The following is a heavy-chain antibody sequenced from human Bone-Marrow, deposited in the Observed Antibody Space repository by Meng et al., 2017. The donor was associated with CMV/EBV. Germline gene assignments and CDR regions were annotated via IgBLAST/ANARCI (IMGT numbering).Heavy chain of an antibody. CDR1: GFTFDDYT. V-gene: IGHV3-43*01. J-gene: IGHJ6*01. Sequence: GESLKISCAASGFTFDDYTMHWVRQAPGKGLEWVSLISWDGGSTYYADSVKGRFTISRDNSKNSLYLQMNSLRTEDTALYYCAKDICSSTSCYTYYYYGMDVWGQGPTVTGYS. CDR3: AKDICSSTSCYTYYYYGMDV. D-gene: IGHD2-2*02. CDR2: ISWDGGST.